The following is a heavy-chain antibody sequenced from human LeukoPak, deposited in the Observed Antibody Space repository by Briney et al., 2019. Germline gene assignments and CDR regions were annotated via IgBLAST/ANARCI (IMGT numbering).Heavy chain of an antibody. CDR2: MYYSGNI. J-gene: IGHJ3*02. Sequence: SETLSLTCTVSGGSISSSTYYWGWIRQPPGKGLEWIGRMYYSGNIYYNPSLKTRVTISVDTFKNQLSLKLSSVTAADTAVYYCARDHVRFIRRGNNVFDIWGQGTMVTVSS. D-gene: IGHD3-16*01. V-gene: IGHV4-39*07. CDR1: GGSISSSTYY. CDR3: ARDHVRFIRRGNNVFDI.